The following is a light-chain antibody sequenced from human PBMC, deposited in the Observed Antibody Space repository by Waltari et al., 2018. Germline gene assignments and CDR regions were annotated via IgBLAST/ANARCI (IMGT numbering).Light chain of an antibody. Sequence: EIVLTQSPGTLSLSPGARATLSCWASQSVGRALAWYQQKRGLAPRLLIYGASTRASGIPDRFSGSGSGTDLSLTINSLEHEDVAVYYCQDYGGLPVTLGQGTKVESK. V-gene: IGKV3-20*01. CDR3: QDYGGLPVT. CDR1: QSVGRA. J-gene: IGKJ1*01. CDR2: GAS.